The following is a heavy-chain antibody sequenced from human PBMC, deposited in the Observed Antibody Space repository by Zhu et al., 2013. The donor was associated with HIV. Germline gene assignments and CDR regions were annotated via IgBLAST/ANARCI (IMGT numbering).Heavy chain of an antibody. Sequence: QVQLVQSGAEVKKPGASVKVSCKASGYTFYSYAISWVRQAPGQGLEWMGWISAYNGNTKYAQKVQGRVTMTTDTSTSTAYMELRSLRSDDTAVYYCARLPLPYYYDSSEGYYYYGMDVWGQGDHG. CDR1: GYTFYSYA. V-gene: IGHV1-18*01. D-gene: IGHD3-22*01. CDR3: ARLPLPYYYDSSEGYYYYGMDV. CDR2: ISAYNGNT. J-gene: IGHJ6*02.